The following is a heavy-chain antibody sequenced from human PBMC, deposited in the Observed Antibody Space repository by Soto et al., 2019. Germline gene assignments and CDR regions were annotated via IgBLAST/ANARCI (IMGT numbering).Heavy chain of an antibody. V-gene: IGHV4-34*01. J-gene: IGHJ4*02. Sequence: SESLSLTCAVYGGSFSGYYWSWIRQPPGKGLEWIGEINHSGSTNYNPSLKSRVTISVDTSKNQFSLKLSSVTAADTAVYYCARQRWLRFGYFDYWGQGTLVTVSS. CDR3: ARQRWLRFGYFDY. CDR1: GGSFSGYY. CDR2: INHSGST. D-gene: IGHD5-12*01.